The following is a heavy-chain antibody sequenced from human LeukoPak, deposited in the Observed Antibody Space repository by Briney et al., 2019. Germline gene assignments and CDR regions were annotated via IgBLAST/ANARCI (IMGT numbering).Heavy chain of an antibody. Sequence: GESLKISCKGSGYSFTSYWIGWVRQMPGKGLEWMGIIYPGDSDTRYSPSFQGQVTISADKSISTAYLQWSSLKASDTAMYYCARLRGSPSEYYYYMDVWGKGTTVTVSS. V-gene: IGHV5-51*01. CDR2: IYPGDSDT. J-gene: IGHJ6*03. D-gene: IGHD1-26*01. CDR3: ARLRGSPSEYYYYMDV. CDR1: GYSFTSYW.